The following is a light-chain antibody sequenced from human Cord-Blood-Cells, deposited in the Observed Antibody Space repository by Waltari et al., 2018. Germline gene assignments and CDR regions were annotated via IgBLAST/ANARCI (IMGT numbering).Light chain of an antibody. CDR1: RSNIGSNY. CDR2: RNN. CDR3: AAWDDSLSGREV. V-gene: IGLV1-47*01. J-gene: IGLJ3*02. Sequence: QSVLTQPPSASGTPGQRVTISCSGSRSNIGSNYVYWYQQLPGTAPKLLIHRNNQRPSGVPDRFSGSKSGTSASLAISGLRSEDEADYYCAAWDDSLSGREVFGGGTKLTVL.